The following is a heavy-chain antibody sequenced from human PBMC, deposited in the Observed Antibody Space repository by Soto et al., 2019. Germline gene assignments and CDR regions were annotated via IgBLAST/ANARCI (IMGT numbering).Heavy chain of an antibody. CDR3: ARLSRNSGYDSPDY. D-gene: IGHD5-12*01. CDR1: GFTFRRHA. V-gene: IGHV3-30*14. CDR2: ISRDGSNE. J-gene: IGHJ4*02. Sequence: QVQLVASGGGVVQQGRSLTLSCEASGFTFRRHAIHWVRQAPGKGLEWVAVISRDGSNEYYEDSVKGRFTISRDNSKNTLYLQMNSLRAEDTAVYYCARLSRNSGYDSPDYWGQGTLVTVSS.